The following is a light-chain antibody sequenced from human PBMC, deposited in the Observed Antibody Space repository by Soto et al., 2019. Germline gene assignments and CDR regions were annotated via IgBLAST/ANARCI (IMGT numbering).Light chain of an antibody. CDR3: SSYTSSSTVV. Sequence: QSALTQPASVSGSPGQSITISCTGTSSDVGGYNYVSWYQQHPGKAPKLMIYDVSNRPSGVSNRFSGSKSGNTASLTISGLQAEAEADYYCSSYTSSSTVVFGGGTQLTLL. V-gene: IGLV2-14*01. CDR2: DVS. J-gene: IGLJ2*01. CDR1: SSDVGGYNY.